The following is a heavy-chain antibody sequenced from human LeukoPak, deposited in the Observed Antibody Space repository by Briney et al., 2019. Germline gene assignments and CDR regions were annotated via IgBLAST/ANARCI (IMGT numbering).Heavy chain of an antibody. CDR1: GGSISSYY. CDR3: ARVASTVVTYYFDD. V-gene: IGHV4-59*01. D-gene: IGHD4-23*01. J-gene: IGHJ4*02. CDR2: IYYSGST. Sequence: SETLSLTCTASGGSISSYYWSWIRQPPGKGLEWIGYIYYSGSTNYNPSLKSRVTISVDTSKNQFSLKLSSVTAADTAVYYCARVASTVVTYYFDDWGQGTLVTVSS.